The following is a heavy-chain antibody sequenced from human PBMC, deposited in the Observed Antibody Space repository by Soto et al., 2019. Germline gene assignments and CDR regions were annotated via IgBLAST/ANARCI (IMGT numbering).Heavy chain of an antibody. CDR1: GGSFSGYY. J-gene: IGHJ5*02. CDR3: ARGLVVVPAARRGRWFDP. Sequence: QVQLQQWGAGLLKPSETLSLTCAVYGGSFSGYYWSWIRQPPGKGLEWIGEINHSGSTNYNPSLKSRVPISVDTSKNQFSLKLSSVTAADTAVYYCARGLVVVPAARRGRWFDPWGQGTLVTVSS. CDR2: INHSGST. V-gene: IGHV4-34*01. D-gene: IGHD2-2*01.